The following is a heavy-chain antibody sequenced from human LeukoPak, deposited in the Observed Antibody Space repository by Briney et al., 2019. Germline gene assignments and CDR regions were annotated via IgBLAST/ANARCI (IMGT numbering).Heavy chain of an antibody. Sequence: GGSLRLSCAASGFTFNGHYMTWIRQAPGKGLEWVSYIDPSGSATSYADSVKGRFSMSRDNTMNSLYLRMNSLRADDTAVYYCARGHYGLDSWGQGTLVTVSS. J-gene: IGHJ4*02. CDR3: ARGHYGLDS. V-gene: IGHV3-11*01. CDR1: GFTFNGHY. CDR2: IDPSGSAT. D-gene: IGHD4-17*01.